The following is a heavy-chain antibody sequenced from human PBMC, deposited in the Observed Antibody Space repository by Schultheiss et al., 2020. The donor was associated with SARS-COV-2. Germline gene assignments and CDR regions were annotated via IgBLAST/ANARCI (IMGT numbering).Heavy chain of an antibody. V-gene: IGHV4-39*02. CDR1: GGSISSSSYY. CDR2: IYYSGST. D-gene: IGHD3-3*01. J-gene: IGHJ6*02. Sequence: SETLSLTCTVSGGSISSSSYYWGWIRQPPGKGLEWIGSIYYSGSTYYNPSLKSRVTISVDTSKNQFSLKLSSVTAADTAVYYCARDRQPDDFWSGYYETLGGMDVWGQGTTVTVSS. CDR3: ARDRQPDDFWSGYYETLGGMDV.